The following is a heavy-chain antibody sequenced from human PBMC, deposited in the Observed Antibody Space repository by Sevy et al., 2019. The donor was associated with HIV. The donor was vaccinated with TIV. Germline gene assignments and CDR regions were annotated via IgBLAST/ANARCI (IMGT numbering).Heavy chain of an antibody. V-gene: IGHV1-2*02. CDR2: INPNSGGT. D-gene: IGHD2-15*01. CDR3: ARWVVVAATQGMDV. CDR1: GYTFTGYY. J-gene: IGHJ6*02. Sequence: ASVKVSCKASGYTFTGYYMHWVRQAPGQGLEWMGWINPNSGGTNYAQKFQGRVTMTRDTSISTAYMELSRLRSDDTTVYYCARWVVVAATQGMDVWGQGTTVTVSS.